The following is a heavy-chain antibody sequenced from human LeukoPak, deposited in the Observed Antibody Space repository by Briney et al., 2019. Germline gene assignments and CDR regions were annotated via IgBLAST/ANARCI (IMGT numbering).Heavy chain of an antibody. J-gene: IGHJ4*02. D-gene: IGHD1-26*01. Sequence: GGSLRLSCAASGFTFSSYAMRWVRQAPGKGLEWVSAISGSGGSTYYAASVTGRFTISRDNSKNTLSLQMTSLRAEDTAVYYCANTRSGSYLYWGQGTLVTVSS. CDR3: ANTRSGSYLY. CDR1: GFTFSSYA. CDR2: ISGSGGST. V-gene: IGHV3-23*01.